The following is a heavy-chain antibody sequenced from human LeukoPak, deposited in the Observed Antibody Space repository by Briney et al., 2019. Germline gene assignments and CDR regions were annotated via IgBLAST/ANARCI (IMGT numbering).Heavy chain of an antibody. V-gene: IGHV4-31*03. CDR1: GVSFSSGDYY. D-gene: IGHD2-21*01. J-gene: IGHJ6*02. CDR3: ARDVFQFYGMDV. CDR2: ISDGGST. Sequence: SETLSLTCTVSGVSFSSGDYYWSWIRQHPEKGLEWIGFISDGGSTYYNPSLKSRLTISLDTSKNQFSLNLTSVTAADTGVYYCARDVFQFYGMDVWGQGTTVTVSS.